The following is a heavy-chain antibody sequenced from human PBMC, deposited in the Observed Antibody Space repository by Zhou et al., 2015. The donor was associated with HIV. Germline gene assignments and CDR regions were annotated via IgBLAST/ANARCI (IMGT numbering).Heavy chain of an antibody. CDR3: ARDRMETAVGYYNHYYGMDV. CDR1: GYTFTAYH. J-gene: IGHJ6*02. V-gene: IGHV1-2*04. CDR2: VNPDSGDT. Sequence: QVQLVQSGAEVKKPGASVKVSCKASGYTFTAYHIHWVRQVPGQGLEYMGWVNPDSGDTYYAQKFLNWVTMTRDTSISTAYMELRSLRSDDTAVYYCARDRMETAVGYYNHYYGMDVWGQGTTVTVSS. D-gene: IGHD2-21*02.